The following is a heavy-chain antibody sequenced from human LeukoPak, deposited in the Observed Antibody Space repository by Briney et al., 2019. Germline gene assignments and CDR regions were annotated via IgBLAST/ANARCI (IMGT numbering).Heavy chain of an antibody. Sequence: PGGSLRLSCAAAGFTFDDYGMSWVRQAPGKGLEWVSGIIWHGGSTGYADSVKGRFTISRDNAKNSLYLQMNSLRAEDTALYYCARDLSSSHFYQFDYWGQGTLVTVSS. CDR1: GFTFDDYG. CDR2: IIWHGGST. J-gene: IGHJ4*02. D-gene: IGHD6-13*01. CDR3: ARDLSSSHFYQFDY. V-gene: IGHV3-20*04.